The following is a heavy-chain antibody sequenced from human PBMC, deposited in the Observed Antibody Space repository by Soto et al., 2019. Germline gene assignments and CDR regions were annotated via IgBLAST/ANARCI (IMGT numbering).Heavy chain of an antibody. CDR1: GGSISSYY. Sequence: PSETLSLTCTVSGGSISSYYWTWIRQPPGKGLEWIGYIYYSVSTYYNPSLKSRVTISVDTSKNQFSLRLNSVTAADTTVYYCARRTVTTLYYYGTEVLGQRTTVTASS. CDR2: IYYSVST. J-gene: IGHJ6*02. V-gene: IGHV4-59*01. D-gene: IGHD4-17*01. CDR3: ARRTVTTLYYYGTEV.